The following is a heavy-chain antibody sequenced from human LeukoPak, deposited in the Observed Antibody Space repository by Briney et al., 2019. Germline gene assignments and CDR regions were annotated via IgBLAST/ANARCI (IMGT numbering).Heavy chain of an antibody. CDR2: ISDSGGST. CDR3: AKDLNVYCGGDCYSQPDY. J-gene: IGHJ4*02. CDR1: GFTFSSYA. Sequence: HTGGSLRLSCAASGFTFSSYAMSWVRQAPGKGLEWVSAISDSGGSTYYADSVKGRFTISRDNSKNTLYLQMNSLRAEDTAVYYCAKDLNVYCGGDCYSQPDYWGQGTLVTVSS. D-gene: IGHD2-21*02. V-gene: IGHV3-23*01.